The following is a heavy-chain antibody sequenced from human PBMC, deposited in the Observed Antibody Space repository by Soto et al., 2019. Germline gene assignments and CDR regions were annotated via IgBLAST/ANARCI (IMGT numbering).Heavy chain of an antibody. CDR3: AILRRYNKYGDIFYCVNG. CDR1: GGSISSDTFY. Sequence: QLQLQESGPGLVKPSETLSLICSVSGGSISSDTFYWGWFRQPPGKGLEWIGSIYYNGNTYYNPSLKGRVTISMDTSKNQFSLKVSSVTVADTGVYYCAILRRYNKYGDIFYCVNGWRQGSKVTV. J-gene: IGHJ6*01. V-gene: IGHV4-39*01. CDR2: IYYNGNT. D-gene: IGHD3-3*02.